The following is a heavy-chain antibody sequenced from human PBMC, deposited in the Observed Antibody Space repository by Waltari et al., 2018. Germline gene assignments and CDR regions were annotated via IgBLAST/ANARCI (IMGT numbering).Heavy chain of an antibody. D-gene: IGHD3-22*01. CDR3: ARVPYYINIWFDS. Sequence: EVQLVESGGGLVQPGGSLRLSGGASGFTFNTFGMSWIRQAPGKGLEWVASINQDGSDRRYVDSVKDRFTISRDNARNSLFLQMNSLTAEDTAMYYCARVPYYINIWFDSWGQGTLVTVSS. CDR2: INQDGSDR. V-gene: IGHV3-7*01. CDR1: GFTFNTFG. J-gene: IGHJ5*01.